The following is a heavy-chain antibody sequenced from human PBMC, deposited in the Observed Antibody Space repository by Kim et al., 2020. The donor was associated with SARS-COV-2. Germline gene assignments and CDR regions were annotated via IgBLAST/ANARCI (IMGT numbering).Heavy chain of an antibody. Sequence: ADAVKGRFTIYRDNSKNTLDLQMNSLRPEDTAVYYCARDRDGSGTWYDAWGQGTLVTVSS. D-gene: IGHD3-10*01. V-gene: IGHV3-30*01. J-gene: IGHJ5*02. CDR3: ARDRDGSGTWYDA.